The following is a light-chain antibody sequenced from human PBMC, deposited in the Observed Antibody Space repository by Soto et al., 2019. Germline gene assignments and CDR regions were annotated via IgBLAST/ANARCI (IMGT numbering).Light chain of an antibody. CDR1: SSDVGGYNY. Sequence: QSALTQPASVSGSPGQSITISCTGTSSDVGGYNYVSWYQQHPGKAPKLMIYDVSNRPSGVSNRFSGSKSGNTAFLTISGFQAEDEADYYCSSYTSSSFYVFGTGTKVTVL. J-gene: IGLJ1*01. V-gene: IGLV2-14*01. CDR3: SSYTSSSFYV. CDR2: DVS.